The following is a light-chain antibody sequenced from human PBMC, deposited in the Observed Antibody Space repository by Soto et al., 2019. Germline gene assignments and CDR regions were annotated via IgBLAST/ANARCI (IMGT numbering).Light chain of an antibody. Sequence: DIQMTQSPSSLSAAVGDSVTITCRASQDINKYLNWYHQTPGKAPNLLVFATSALHNGVPSRFSGSRSGTDFSLTITSLQPEDFATYYCQQSYSSPYTFGQGTKVDIK. V-gene: IGKV1-39*01. J-gene: IGKJ2*01. CDR3: QQSYSSPYT. CDR2: ATS. CDR1: QDINKY.